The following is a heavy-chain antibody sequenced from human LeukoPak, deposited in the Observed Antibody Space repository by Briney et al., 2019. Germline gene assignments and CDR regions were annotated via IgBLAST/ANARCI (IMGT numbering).Heavy chain of an antibody. CDR2: ISSSSSYI. J-gene: IGHJ4*02. CDR3: ARGNDILTGYYFDY. Sequence: GGSLRLSCAASGFTFSGYSMNWVRQAPGKGLEWVSSISSSSSYIYYADSVKGRFTISRDNAKNSLYLQMNSLRAEDTAVYYCARGNDILTGYYFDYWGQGTLVTVSS. D-gene: IGHD3-9*01. CDR1: GFTFSGYS. V-gene: IGHV3-21*01.